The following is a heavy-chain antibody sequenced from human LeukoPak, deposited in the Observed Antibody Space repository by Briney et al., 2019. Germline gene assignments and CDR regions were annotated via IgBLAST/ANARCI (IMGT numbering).Heavy chain of an antibody. CDR1: GFTFSSYW. D-gene: IGHD2-2*01. Sequence: TGGSLRLSCAASGFTFSSYWTSWVRQAPGKGLEWVANIKQDGSEKYYVDSVKGRFTISRDNAKNSLYLQMNSLRAEDTAVYYCARGLWIVVVPAASDYWGQGTLVTVSS. CDR2: IKQDGSEK. J-gene: IGHJ4*02. CDR3: ARGLWIVVVPAASDY. V-gene: IGHV3-7*01.